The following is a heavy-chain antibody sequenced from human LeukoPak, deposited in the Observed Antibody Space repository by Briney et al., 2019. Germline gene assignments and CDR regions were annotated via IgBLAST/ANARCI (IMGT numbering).Heavy chain of an antibody. CDR2: IYHSGSA. CDR3: ARYCTSTTCILRGFDY. V-gene: IGHV4-38-2*01. CDR1: GYSFTSGHY. D-gene: IGHD2-2*01. Sequence: SETLSLTCSVSGYSFTSGHYWGWIRQPPGKGLEWIANIYHSGSAHYNPSLKSRVTISVDTSKNQFSLKLSSVTAADTAVYYCARYCTSTTCILRGFDYWGQGTLVTVSS. J-gene: IGHJ4*02.